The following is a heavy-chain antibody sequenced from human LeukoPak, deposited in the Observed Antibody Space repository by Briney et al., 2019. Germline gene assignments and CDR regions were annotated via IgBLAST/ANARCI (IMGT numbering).Heavy chain of an antibody. V-gene: IGHV3-7*03. D-gene: IGHD5-12*01. Sequence: PGGSLRLSCAASGFTFSSYWVSWVRQAPGKGLEWVANIKQDGSEKYYVDSVKGRFTISRDNSKNTLYLQMNSLRAEDTAVYYCARGRDDGYNTDYWGQGTLVTVSS. CDR2: IKQDGSEK. CDR1: GFTFSSYW. J-gene: IGHJ4*02. CDR3: ARGRDDGYNTDY.